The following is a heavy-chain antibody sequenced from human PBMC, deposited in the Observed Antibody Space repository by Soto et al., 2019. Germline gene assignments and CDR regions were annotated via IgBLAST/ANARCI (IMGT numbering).Heavy chain of an antibody. CDR2: INTDGSVA. V-gene: IGHV3-74*03. D-gene: IGHD3-16*01. J-gene: IGHJ4*02. CDR3: VRDMQLGRLDS. CDR1: GLTFRSYW. Sequence: EVQLVESGGGLVQPGESLRLSCAASGLTFRSYWMHWVRQAPGKGLVWVSRINTDGSVAMYVYSVEGRFTISRDNAKNTLYLHVTSLRAADTAVSYCVRDMQLGRLDSWGQGTLFTVSS.